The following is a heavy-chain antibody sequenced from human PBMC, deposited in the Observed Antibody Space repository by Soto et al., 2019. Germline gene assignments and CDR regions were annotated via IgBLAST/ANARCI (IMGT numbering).Heavy chain of an antibody. V-gene: IGHV3-21*01. CDR2: ISVSCYNR. J-gene: IGHJ5*01. CDR3: ERHFGIIKSLFDS. CDR1: GGIFRSGG. Sequence: PVVYLILSCLSSGGIFRSGGVNLIRRAPVSCVEWVGSISVSCYNRYYRYSVQGRLTIYRDNSKRSVFLDLSSLRVEDTAVYYCERHFGIIKSLFDSWRRENLVTV. D-gene: IGHD1-20*01.